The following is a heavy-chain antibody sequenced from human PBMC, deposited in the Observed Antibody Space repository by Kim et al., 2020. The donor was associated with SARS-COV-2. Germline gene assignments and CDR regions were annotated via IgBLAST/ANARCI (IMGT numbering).Heavy chain of an antibody. CDR3: TTDYYYGSGSYRMDY. Sequence: GGSLRLSCTASGFTFSNACMSWVRQAPGKGLEWVGRIKSKTDGGTTDYAASVKGRFTISRDDSKSTLFLQMNSLNTDDTAVYYCTTDYYYGSGSYRMDYWGQGTLVTVSS. D-gene: IGHD3-10*01. V-gene: IGHV3-15*01. CDR1: GFTFSNAC. CDR2: IKSKTDGGTT. J-gene: IGHJ4*02.